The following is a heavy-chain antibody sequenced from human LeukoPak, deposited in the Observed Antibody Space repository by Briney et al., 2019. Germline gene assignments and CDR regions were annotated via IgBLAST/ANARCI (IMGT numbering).Heavy chain of an antibody. J-gene: IGHJ4*02. CDR3: ATYTDHYYFDN. Sequence: GEPLKISCKGSGYNFATFWIGWVRQMPGKGLERMGIIYPGDSDTRYSPSFEGQVTISADKSISTSYLQWSSLKASDTAIYFCATYTDHYYFDNWGQGTLVTVSS. CDR1: GYNFATFW. D-gene: IGHD1-14*01. CDR2: IYPGDSDT. V-gene: IGHV5-51*01.